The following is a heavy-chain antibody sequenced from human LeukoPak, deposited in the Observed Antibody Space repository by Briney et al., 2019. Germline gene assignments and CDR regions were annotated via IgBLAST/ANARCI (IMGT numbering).Heavy chain of an antibody. CDR1: GGTFSSYA. CDR3: ARGPIVVVPAGPFDY. D-gene: IGHD2-2*01. CDR2: IIPILGIA. Sequence: GASVKVSCKASGGTFSSYAISWVRQAPGQGLEWMGRIIPILGIANYAQKFQGRVTITADKSTSTAYMELSSLRSEDTAVYYCARGPIVVVPAGPFDYWGQGTLVTVSS. J-gene: IGHJ4*02. V-gene: IGHV1-69*04.